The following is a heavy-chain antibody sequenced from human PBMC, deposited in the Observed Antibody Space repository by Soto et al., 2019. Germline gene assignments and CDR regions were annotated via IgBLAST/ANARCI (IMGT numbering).Heavy chain of an antibody. D-gene: IGHD6-6*01. CDR2: ISGSGIST. V-gene: IGHV3-23*01. CDR3: AKIPGSSSSLVRAFDI. CDR1: GITFTNYA. J-gene: IGHJ3*02. Sequence: GGSLRLSCAASGITFTNYAMSWVRQAPGKGLEWVSTISGSGISTYYADSVKGRFTISRDNSKNTLYLQMNSLRAEDTAVYYCAKIPGSSSSLVRAFDIWGQGTMVTVSS.